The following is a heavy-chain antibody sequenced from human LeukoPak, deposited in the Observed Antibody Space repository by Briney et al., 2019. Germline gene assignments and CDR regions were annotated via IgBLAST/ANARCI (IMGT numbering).Heavy chain of an antibody. V-gene: IGHV3-66*01. D-gene: IGHD2-21*01. J-gene: IGHJ6*02. CDR2: IYGGGNT. CDR3: ARAIAPDGYYGLDV. Sequence: GGSLRLSCAASGFTLGSHYMNWVRQAPGKGLDWVSVIYGGGNTYYADSVKGRFTISRDNSKNTVYLQVNSLRAEDTAVYYCARAIAPDGYYGLDVWGQGTTVIVSS. CDR1: GFTLGSHY.